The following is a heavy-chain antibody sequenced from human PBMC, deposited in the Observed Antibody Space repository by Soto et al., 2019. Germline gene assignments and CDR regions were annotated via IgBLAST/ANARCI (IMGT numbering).Heavy chain of an antibody. CDR3: IWSGYYVDYYGMDV. CDR2: ISYDGSNK. J-gene: IGHJ6*02. D-gene: IGHD3-3*01. Sequence: PGGTLRLSCVASGFTFSSYAMHWVRQAPGKGLERVAVISYDGSNKYYSDSVQGRFTISRDNSKNTLYLQMNSLRAEDTAVYYCIWSGYYVDYYGMDVWGQGTTVTVSS. V-gene: IGHV3-30-3*01. CDR1: GFTFSSYA.